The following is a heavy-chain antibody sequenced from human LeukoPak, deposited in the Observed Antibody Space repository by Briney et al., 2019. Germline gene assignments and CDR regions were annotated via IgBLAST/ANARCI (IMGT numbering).Heavy chain of an antibody. D-gene: IGHD3-22*01. Sequence: GGSLRLSYAASGFTFSDSFMNWIRQAPGKGLEWLSYISRSGSNLDYAESVRGRFTISRDNANHSLYLQINSLRAEDTAVYYCARGDSSGVPDYWGQGTLVTVSS. J-gene: IGHJ4*02. V-gene: IGHV3-11*01. CDR3: ARGDSSGVPDY. CDR2: ISRSGSNL. CDR1: GFTFSDSF.